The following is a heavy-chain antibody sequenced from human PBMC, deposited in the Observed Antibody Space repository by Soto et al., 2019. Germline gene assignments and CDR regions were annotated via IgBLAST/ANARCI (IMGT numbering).Heavy chain of an antibody. Sequence: GGSLRLSCAASGFTVSSNYMSWVRQAPGKGLEWVSVTYSGGSTHYADSVKGRFSISRDNSKNTLYLQMNSLRAEDTAMYYCARVGYSSGWYRSWGQGTLVTVSS. CDR2: TYSGGST. J-gene: IGHJ5*02. V-gene: IGHV3-66*01. CDR3: ARVGYSSGWYRS. CDR1: GFTVSSNY. D-gene: IGHD6-19*01.